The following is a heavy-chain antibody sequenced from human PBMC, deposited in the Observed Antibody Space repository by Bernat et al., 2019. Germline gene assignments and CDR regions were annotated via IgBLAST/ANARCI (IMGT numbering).Heavy chain of an antibody. J-gene: IGHJ6*03. CDR1: GFTFSDYY. Sequence: QVQLVESGGGLVKPGGSLRLSCAASGFTFSDYYMSWIRQAPGKGLEWVSYISSSSSYTNYADSVKGRFTISRDNAKNSLYLQMNSLRAEDTAVYYCARESSSSITGNGWDYYYMDVWGKGTTVTVSS. D-gene: IGHD1-20*01. V-gene: IGHV3-11*06. CDR2: ISSSSSYT. CDR3: ARESSSSITGNGWDYYYMDV.